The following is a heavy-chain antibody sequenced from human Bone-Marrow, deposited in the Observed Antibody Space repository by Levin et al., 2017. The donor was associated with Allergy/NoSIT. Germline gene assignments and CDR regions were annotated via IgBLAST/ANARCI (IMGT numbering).Heavy chain of an antibody. CDR1: GFTFSAYA. CDR3: ARETDSSGYYFAFDY. CDR2: IYSRGSDT. J-gene: IGHJ4*02. D-gene: IGHD3-22*01. V-gene: IGHV3-21*01. Sequence: GESLKISCAASGFTFSAYAMTWVRQAPGKGLEWVSSIYSRGSDTSYADSVKGRFTVSRDDATNSLFLEMNSLRVEDTATYYCARETDSSGYYFAFDYWGQGILVTVSS.